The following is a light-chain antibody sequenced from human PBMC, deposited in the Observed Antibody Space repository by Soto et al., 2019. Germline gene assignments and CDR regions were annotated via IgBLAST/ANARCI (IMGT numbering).Light chain of an antibody. J-gene: IGKJ1*01. CDR2: DAS. Sequence: DIHMTQSPSTLSASVEDTVTITCLASQSVSGWLAWYQQKPGEAPKLLIYDASALPRGVPSRFSGSGSGTKFTLTIASLQPDDFATYYCQQYETFSGTFGPGTKVDIK. V-gene: IGKV1-5*01. CDR3: QQYETFSGT. CDR1: QSVSGW.